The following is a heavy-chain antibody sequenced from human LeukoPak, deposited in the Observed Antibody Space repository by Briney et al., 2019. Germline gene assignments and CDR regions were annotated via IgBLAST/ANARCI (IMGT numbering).Heavy chain of an antibody. J-gene: IGHJ4*02. D-gene: IGHD4-23*01. CDR1: GYTYNTYG. CDR3: ARADYGGFDY. Sequence: ASVKVSCKASGYTYNTYGNPCVPHAPGQGLEWMGWISAYNGNTNYAQKLQGRVTRTTDTSTSSAYMELRSLRSDDTAVYYCARADYGGFDYWGQGTLVTVSS. V-gene: IGHV1-18*01. CDR2: ISAYNGNT.